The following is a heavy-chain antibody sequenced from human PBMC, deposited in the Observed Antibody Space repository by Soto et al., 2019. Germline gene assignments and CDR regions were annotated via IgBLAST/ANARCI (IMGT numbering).Heavy chain of an antibody. CDR2: INHSGST. J-gene: IGHJ4*02. V-gene: IGHV4-4*02. CDR1: GGSISSSNW. CDR3: ARDKITGLFDY. Sequence: SETLSLTCAVSGGSISSSNWWSWVRLPPGKGLEWIGEINHSGSTNYNPSLKSRVTISVDTSKNQFSLKLTSVTAADTAVYYCARDKITGLFDYWGQGTLVTVSS. D-gene: IGHD2-8*02.